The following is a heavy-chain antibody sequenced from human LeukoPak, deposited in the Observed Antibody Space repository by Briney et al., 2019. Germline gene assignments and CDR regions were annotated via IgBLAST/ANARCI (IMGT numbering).Heavy chain of an antibody. CDR3: ARGVGATTTDFDY. CDR2: ISGSGGST. CDR1: GFTFSSYA. D-gene: IGHD1-26*01. J-gene: IGHJ4*02. V-gene: IGHV3-23*01. Sequence: PGGSLRLSCAASGFTFSSYAMSRVRQAPGKGLEWVSAISGSGGSTYYADSVKGRFTISRDNAKNSLYLQMNSLRAEDTAVYYCARGVGATTTDFDYWDQGTLVTVSS.